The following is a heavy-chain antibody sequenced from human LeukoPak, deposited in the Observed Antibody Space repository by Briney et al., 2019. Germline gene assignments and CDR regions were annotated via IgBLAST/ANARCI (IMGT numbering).Heavy chain of an antibody. D-gene: IGHD3-10*01. CDR2: MNPNSGNT. J-gene: IGHJ4*02. CDR3: AMRNRSGSLLFDY. V-gene: IGHV1-8*01. CDR1: GYTFTSYD. Sequence: SVKGSCNASGYTFTSYDINWVRQATRQGRVWVGWMNPNSGNTGYAQKFQGRVTMTRNTPISTAYMELTSLRSDHTAVSYCAMRNRSGSLLFDYWGQGTLVTVSS.